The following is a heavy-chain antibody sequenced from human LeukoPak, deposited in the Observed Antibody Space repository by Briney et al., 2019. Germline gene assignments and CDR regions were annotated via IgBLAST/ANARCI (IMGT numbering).Heavy chain of an antibody. CDR3: ARRFRTGGDLHHDAYDV. V-gene: IGHV4-59*12. CDR2: VYYIGKP. CDR1: SGSISDYF. Sequence: SETLSLTCSVSSGSISDYFWGWIRQPPGKGLEWIGHVYYIGKPTCSPSLESRVSISVDTSKNQFSLELTSVTAADTAVYYCARRFRTGGDLHHDAYDVWGQGTVVTDSS. D-gene: IGHD3-16*01. J-gene: IGHJ3*01.